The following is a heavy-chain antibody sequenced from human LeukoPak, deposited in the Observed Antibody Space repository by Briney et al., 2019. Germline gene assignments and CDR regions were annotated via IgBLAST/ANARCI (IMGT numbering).Heavy chain of an antibody. CDR3: ARDCSSTSCYRYYFDY. CDR2: IYTSGST. V-gene: IGHV4-4*07. Sequence: SETLSLTCTVSGGSISSYYWSWIRQPAGKGLEWIGRIYTSGSTNYNPSLESRVTMSVDTSKNQFSLKLSSVTAADTAVYYCARDCSSTSCYRYYFDYWGQGTLVTVSS. D-gene: IGHD2-2*01. CDR1: GGSISSYY. J-gene: IGHJ4*02.